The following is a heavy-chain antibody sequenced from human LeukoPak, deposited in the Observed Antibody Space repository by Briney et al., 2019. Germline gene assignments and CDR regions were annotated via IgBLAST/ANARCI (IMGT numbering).Heavy chain of an antibody. D-gene: IGHD6-6*01. CDR2: ISWNSGSI. Sequence: GGSLRLSCAASGFTFSSYAMSWVRQAPGKGLEWVSGISWNSGSIGYADSVKGRFTISRDNAKNSLYLQMNSLRAEDMALYYCAKDKYSSSSGYFDYWGQGTLVTVSS. CDR3: AKDKYSSSSGYFDY. V-gene: IGHV3-9*03. CDR1: GFTFSSYA. J-gene: IGHJ4*02.